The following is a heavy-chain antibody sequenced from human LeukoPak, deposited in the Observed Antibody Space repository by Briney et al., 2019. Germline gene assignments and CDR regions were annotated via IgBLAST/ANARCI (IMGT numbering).Heavy chain of an antibody. J-gene: IGHJ4*02. CDR2: INHSGST. V-gene: IGHV4-34*01. CDR3: ARSWYSYGYDY. CDR1: GGSFSGYY. Sequence: SETLSLTCAVYGGSFSGYYWSWIRQPPGKGLEWIGEINHSGSTNYNPSLKSRVTISVDTSKNQFSLKLSSVTAADTAVYYCARSWYSYGYDYWGQGTLVTVSS. D-gene: IGHD5-18*01.